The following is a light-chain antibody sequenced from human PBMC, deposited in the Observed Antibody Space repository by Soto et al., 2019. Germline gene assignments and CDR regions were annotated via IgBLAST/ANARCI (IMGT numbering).Light chain of an antibody. CDR1: QGIRND. CDR2: AAS. Sequence: DIQMTQSPSSLSASVGDRVTITCRASQGIRNDLGWYQQKPGKVPKLLIFAASTLQSGVPSRFSGSGSGTDFTLTISSLQPEDVATYYCQAYNNAPPWTFGQGTKVDIK. J-gene: IGKJ1*01. CDR3: QAYNNAPPWT. V-gene: IGKV1-27*01.